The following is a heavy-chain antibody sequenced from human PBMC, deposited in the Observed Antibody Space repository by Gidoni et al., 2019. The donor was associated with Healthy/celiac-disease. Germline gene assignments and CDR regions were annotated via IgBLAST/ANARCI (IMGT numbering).Heavy chain of an antibody. CDR3: ARLKGGGSCYKGQACNWFDP. CDR2: IYYSGST. J-gene: IGHJ5*02. CDR1: GGSISSYY. D-gene: IGHD2-15*01. V-gene: IGHV4-59*08. Sequence: QVQLQESGPGLVKPSETLSLTCTVSGGSISSYYWSWIRQPPGKGLEWIGYIYYSGSTNYNPSLKSRVTISVDTSKNQFSLKLSSVTAADTAVYYCARLKGGGSCYKGQACNWFDPWGQGTLVTVSS.